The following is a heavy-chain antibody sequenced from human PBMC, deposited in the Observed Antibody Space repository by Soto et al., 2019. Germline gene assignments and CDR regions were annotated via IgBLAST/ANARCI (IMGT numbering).Heavy chain of an antibody. CDR3: AREGVAPYYYYGMDV. J-gene: IGHJ6*02. Sequence: EASVKVSCKASGYTFNRSGISWVRQAPGQGLEWMGWISTYNGDTNYAQTFQGRVTMTTDTSTSTVHMEVRSLRSDDTAVYYCAREGVAPYYYYGMDVWGQGTPVTVSS. D-gene: IGHD5-12*01. CDR2: ISTYNGDT. CDR1: GYTFNRSG. V-gene: IGHV1-18*01.